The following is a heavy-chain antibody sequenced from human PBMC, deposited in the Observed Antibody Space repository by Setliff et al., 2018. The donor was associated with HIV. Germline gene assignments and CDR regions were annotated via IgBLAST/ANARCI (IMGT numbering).Heavy chain of an antibody. CDR3: ARDREYYYDNSGSPSFDY. CDR1: GGTFSSYA. V-gene: IGHV1-69*10. J-gene: IGHJ4*02. D-gene: IGHD3-22*01. CDR2: IIPILGIA. Sequence: SVKVSCKASGGTFSSYAINWVRQAPGQGLEWMGGIIPILGIANYAQKFQGRVTITADKSTSTAYMELSSLRSEDTAVYYCARDREYYYDNSGSPSFDYWGQGTLVTVSS.